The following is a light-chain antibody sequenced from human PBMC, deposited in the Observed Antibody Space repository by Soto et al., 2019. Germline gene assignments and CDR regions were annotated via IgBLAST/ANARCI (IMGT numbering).Light chain of an antibody. CDR3: QQYNNWPPT. J-gene: IGKJ5*01. CDR1: QSVSSSY. V-gene: IGKV3-15*01. CDR2: VAS. Sequence: EIVLTQSPGTLSLSPGERATLSCRASQSVSSSYLAWYQQKPGQAPRLLIYVASTRATGIPARFSGSGSGTEFTLSIGSLQSEDFAVYYCQQYNNWPPTFGQGTRLEIK.